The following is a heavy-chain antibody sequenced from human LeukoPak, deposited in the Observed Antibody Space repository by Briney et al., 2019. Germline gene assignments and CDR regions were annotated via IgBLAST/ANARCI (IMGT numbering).Heavy chain of an antibody. Sequence: PSETLSLTCTVSGGSISSVSYYWGWIRQPPGKGLEWIGSIYYSESTYYNPSLKSRVTVSVDTSKNQFYLRLSSVTAADTAVYYCASLGRGGSYYYYFGMDVWGQGTTVIVSS. CDR2: IYYSEST. CDR1: GGSISSVSYY. CDR3: ASLGRGGSYYYYFGMDV. J-gene: IGHJ6*02. D-gene: IGHD1-26*01. V-gene: IGHV4-39*01.